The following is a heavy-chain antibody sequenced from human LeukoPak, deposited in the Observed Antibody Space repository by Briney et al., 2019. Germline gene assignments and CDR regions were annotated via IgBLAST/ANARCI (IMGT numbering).Heavy chain of an antibody. CDR3: ARDLGQYYDTSDNWFDP. D-gene: IGHD3-22*01. V-gene: IGHV3-23*01. CDR2: VSPPGGGT. Sequence: GSLRLSCAASGFTFSNHGMNWVRQAPGKGLEWLSGVSPPGGGTYYADSVKGRFTISRDDSKNTLSLQMNSLRAEDTAVYYCARDLGQYYDTSDNWFDPWGQGTLVTVSS. J-gene: IGHJ5*02. CDR1: GFTFSNHG.